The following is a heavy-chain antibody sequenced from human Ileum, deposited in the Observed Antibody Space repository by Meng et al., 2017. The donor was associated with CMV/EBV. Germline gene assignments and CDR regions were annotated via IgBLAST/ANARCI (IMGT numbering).Heavy chain of an antibody. CDR2: IIPILGIA. V-gene: IGHV1-69*10. D-gene: IGHD2-2*01. J-gene: IGHJ6*02. CDR1: GGTFSSYA. Sequence: SVKVSCKASGGTFSSYAISWVRQAPGQGLEWMGGIIPILGIANYAQKFQGRVTITADKSTSTAYMELSSVRSEDTAVYYCARDQEDVVVVPAAMPYYYYGMDVWGQGTTVTVSS. CDR3: ARDQEDVVVVPAAMPYYYYGMDV.